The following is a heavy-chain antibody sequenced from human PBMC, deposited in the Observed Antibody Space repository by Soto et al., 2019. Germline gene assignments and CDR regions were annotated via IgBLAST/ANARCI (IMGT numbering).Heavy chain of an antibody. CDR1: GGSISSGGYY. D-gene: IGHD2-21*01. Sequence: SETLSLTCTVSGGSISSGGYYWSWIRHHPGKGLEWIGYIYYSGSTYYNPSLKSRVTISVDTSKNQFSLKLSSVTAADTAVYYCARWLDSRYYYYGMDVWGQGTTVTVSS. CDR3: ARWLDSRYYYYGMDV. J-gene: IGHJ6*02. CDR2: IYYSGST. V-gene: IGHV4-31*03.